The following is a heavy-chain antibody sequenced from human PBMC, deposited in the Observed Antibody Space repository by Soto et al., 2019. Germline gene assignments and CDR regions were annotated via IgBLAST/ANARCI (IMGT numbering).Heavy chain of an antibody. V-gene: IGHV3-30-3*01. J-gene: IGHJ4*02. D-gene: IGHD6-19*01. CDR1: GFTFSSYA. Sequence: PGGSLRHACAASGFTFSSYAMHWVRQAPGKVLEWVSVISYDGSNKYYADPVKCRFTISRDNSKNTLYLQMNSMRAEDTAVYYCARDPMYSSGWYYXWCQGTLFTVSX. CDR2: ISYDGSNK. CDR3: ARDPMYSSGWYYX.